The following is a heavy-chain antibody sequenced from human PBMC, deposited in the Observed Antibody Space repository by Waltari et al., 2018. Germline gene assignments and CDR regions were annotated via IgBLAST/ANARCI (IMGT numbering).Heavy chain of an antibody. V-gene: IGHV4-39*01. Sequence: QLQLQESGPGLVKPSETLSLTCTVSGGSISSSSYYWGWIRQPPGKGLEWIGSIYYSGGTYYNPSLNSRVTRSVDTSKNQFSLKLSSVTAADTAVYYCARQSRITMIVVVIKGPFFDYWGQGTLVTVSS. J-gene: IGHJ4*02. CDR2: IYYSGGT. D-gene: IGHD3-22*01. CDR1: GGSISSSSYY. CDR3: ARQSRITMIVVVIKGPFFDY.